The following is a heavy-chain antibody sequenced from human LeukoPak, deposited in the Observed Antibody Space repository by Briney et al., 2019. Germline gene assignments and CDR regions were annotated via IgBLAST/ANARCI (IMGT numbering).Heavy chain of an antibody. J-gene: IGHJ3*02. D-gene: IGHD6-13*01. Sequence: ASVKFSCKASGYTFTSYGISWVRQAPGQGLEWMGWISAYNGNTNYAQKLQGRVTMTTDTSTSTAYMELRSLRSDDTAVYYCARDRASSSWYHRGPDAFDIWGQGTMVTVSS. V-gene: IGHV1-18*01. CDR1: GYTFTSYG. CDR3: ARDRASSSWYHRGPDAFDI. CDR2: ISAYNGNT.